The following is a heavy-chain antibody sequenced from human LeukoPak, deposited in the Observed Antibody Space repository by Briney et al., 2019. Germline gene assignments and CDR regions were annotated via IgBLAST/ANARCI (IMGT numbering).Heavy chain of an antibody. CDR2: ISGSGGST. CDR3: AKSRVPPVTYYFDY. Sequence: GGSLRLPCAASGFTFSSYAMSWVRQAPGKGLEWVSAISGSGGSTYYADSVKGRFTISRDNSKNTLYLQMNSLRAEDTAVYYCAKSRVPPVTYYFDYWGQGTLVTVSS. CDR1: GFTFSSYA. V-gene: IGHV3-23*01. J-gene: IGHJ4*02. D-gene: IGHD4-17*01.